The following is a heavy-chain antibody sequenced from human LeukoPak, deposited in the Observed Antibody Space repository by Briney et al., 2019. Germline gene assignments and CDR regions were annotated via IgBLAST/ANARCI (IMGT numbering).Heavy chain of an antibody. J-gene: IGHJ4*02. CDR1: GFTFSRNW. V-gene: IGHV3-48*04. CDR2: ISSSGSTI. Sequence: GGSLRLSCAASGFTFSRNWMSWVRQAPGKGLEWVSYISSSGSTIYYADSVKGRFTISRGNAKNSLYLQMNSLRAEDTAVYYCARDPYYYYDSSGSPFDYWGQGTLVTVSS. D-gene: IGHD3-22*01. CDR3: ARDPYYYYDSSGSPFDY.